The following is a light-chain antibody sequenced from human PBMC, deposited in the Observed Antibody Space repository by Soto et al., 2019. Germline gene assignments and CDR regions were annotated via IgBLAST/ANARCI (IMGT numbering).Light chain of an antibody. CDR1: QSISRW. Sequence: DIQMTQSPSTLSASGGDRVTITCRASQSISRWLAWYQQKPGKAPKVLMWDASTLQRGVPSRFSGSGSGTEFIRTISSLQPHDFGICFCQQYTDYSTWTVGQGTKVEIK. CDR3: QQYTDYSTWT. CDR2: DAS. V-gene: IGKV1-5*01. J-gene: IGKJ1*01.